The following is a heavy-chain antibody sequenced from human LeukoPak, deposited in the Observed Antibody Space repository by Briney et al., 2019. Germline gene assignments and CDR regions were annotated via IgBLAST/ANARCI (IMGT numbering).Heavy chain of an antibody. V-gene: IGHV4-31*03. Sequence: SQTLSPTCTVSGGSISSGGYYWNWIRQHPGKGLEWIGYIYYSGSTYYNPSLKSRVTISVDTSKNQFSLKLSSVTAADTAVYYCARVDSGYDYYFDYWGQGTLVTVSS. J-gene: IGHJ4*02. D-gene: IGHD5-12*01. CDR1: GGSISSGGYY. CDR2: IYYSGST. CDR3: ARVDSGYDYYFDY.